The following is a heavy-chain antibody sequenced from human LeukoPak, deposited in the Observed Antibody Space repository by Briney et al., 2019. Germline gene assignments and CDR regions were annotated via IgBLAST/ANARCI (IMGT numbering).Heavy chain of an antibody. CDR2: IYWSGST. J-gene: IGHJ6*03. Sequence: SETLSLTCTVSGASMTGGSYFWVWIRQPPGKGLEWIGSIYWSGSTYNNPSLKSRVTLAVDTSKNHFSVKVTSVTAADTAMYYCARGEGGGYNFPFYYMDVGGKGTTVTVSS. V-gene: IGHV4-39*07. CDR1: GASMTGGSYF. D-gene: IGHD5-24*01. CDR3: ARGEGGGYNFPFYYMDV.